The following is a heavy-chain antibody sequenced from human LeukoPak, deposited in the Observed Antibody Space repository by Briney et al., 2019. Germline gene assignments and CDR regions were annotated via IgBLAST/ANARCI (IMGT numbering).Heavy chain of an antibody. CDR1: GYTFTGYY. D-gene: IGHD4-17*01. CDR2: INPNSGGT. CDR3: AREGGMTTVTTEWFDP. V-gene: IGHV1-2*02. J-gene: IGHJ5*02. Sequence: ASVKVSCKASGYTFTGYYMHWVRQAPGQGLGWMGWINPNSGGTNYAQKFQGRVTMTRDTSISTAYMELSRLRSDDTAVYYCAREGGMTTVTTEWFDPWGQGTLVTVSS.